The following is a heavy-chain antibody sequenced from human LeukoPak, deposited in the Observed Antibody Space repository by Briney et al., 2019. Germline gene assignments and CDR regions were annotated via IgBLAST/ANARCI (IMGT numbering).Heavy chain of an antibody. D-gene: IGHD3-22*01. CDR2: ISSSSSYI. J-gene: IGHJ4*02. CDR1: GFTFTTYW. V-gene: IGHV3-21*04. Sequence: GGSLRLSCAASGFTFTTYWMTWIRQAPGKGLEWVSSISSSSSYIYYADSVKGRFTISRDNSKNTLYLQMNSLRAEDTAVYYCVREKNYYDSSGYYGNFPFDYWGQGTLVTVSS. CDR3: VREKNYYDSSGYYGNFPFDY.